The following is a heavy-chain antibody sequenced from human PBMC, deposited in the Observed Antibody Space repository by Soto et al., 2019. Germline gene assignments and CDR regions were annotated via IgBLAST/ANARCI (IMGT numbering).Heavy chain of an antibody. V-gene: IGHV1-3*05. CDR1: GYTFTSYA. CDR3: ARSILVVAALDY. D-gene: IGHD2-21*02. Sequence: QVQLVQSGAEEKKPGASVKVSCKASGYTFTSYAMHWVRQAPGQRLEWMGWINAGNGNTKYSQKFQGRVTITRDTSASTAYMEASSLGSEDTAVYFCARSILVVAALDYWGQGTLVTVSS. CDR2: INAGNGNT. J-gene: IGHJ4*02.